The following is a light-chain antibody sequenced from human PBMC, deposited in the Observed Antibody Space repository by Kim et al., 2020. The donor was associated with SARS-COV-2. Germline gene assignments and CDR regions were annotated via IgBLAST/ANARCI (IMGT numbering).Light chain of an antibody. CDR2: KNN. J-gene: IGLJ3*02. CDR3: AGWDDSLNAEV. CDR1: SSNLGTNS. V-gene: IGLV1-44*01. Sequence: QSVLTQPPSVSGTPGQRVTISCSGSSSNLGTNSVHWYQQFPGRAPEVLIYKNNQRPSGVPDRFSGSKSGTSASLAISGLQSEDEGDYYCAGWDDSLNAEVFGGGTKLTVL.